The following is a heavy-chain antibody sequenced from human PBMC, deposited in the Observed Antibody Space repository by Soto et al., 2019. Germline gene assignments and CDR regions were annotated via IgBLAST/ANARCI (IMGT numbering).Heavy chain of an antibody. J-gene: IGHJ5*02. D-gene: IGHD2-2*02. CDR3: ARGSSTSCYRSCNWFDP. V-gene: IGHV1-2*04. CDR1: GHTFTGYY. CDR2: INPNSGGT. Sequence: ASVKVSCKASGHTFTGYYMHWVRQAPGQGLEWMGWINPNSGGTNYAQKFQGWVTMTRDTSISTAYMELSRLRSDDTAVYYCARGSSTSCYRSCNWFDPWGQGTLVTVSS.